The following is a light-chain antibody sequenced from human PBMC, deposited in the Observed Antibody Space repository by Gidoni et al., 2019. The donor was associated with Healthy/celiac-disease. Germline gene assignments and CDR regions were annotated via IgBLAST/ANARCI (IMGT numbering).Light chain of an antibody. CDR2: AAS. CDR1: QSISSY. CDR3: QQSYSTPQT. V-gene: IGKV1-39*01. Sequence: DIQMTQSPSSLSASVGDRVTITCRASQSISSYLNWYQQKPGKAPKLLIYAASSLQSVVQSRFSGSGSGTDFTLTISSLQPEDFATYYCQQSYSTPQTFGQGTKVEIK. J-gene: IGKJ1*01.